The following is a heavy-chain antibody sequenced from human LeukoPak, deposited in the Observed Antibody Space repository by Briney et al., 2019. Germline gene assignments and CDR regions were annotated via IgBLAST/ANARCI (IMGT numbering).Heavy chain of an antibody. D-gene: IGHD3-22*01. J-gene: IGHJ4*02. CDR2: MKPDGSEE. CDR1: GFTFSNYW. V-gene: IGHV3-7*01. CDR3: AREGGGGGYYSDSYGHPHFDC. Sequence: GGSLRLSGAASGFTFSNYWMTWVRQAPGKGLEWVANMKPDGSEEYYVDSVRGRFTVSRDNARNSPYLQMDSLRAEDTAVYYCAREGGGGGYYSDSYGHPHFDCWGPGTLVTVSS.